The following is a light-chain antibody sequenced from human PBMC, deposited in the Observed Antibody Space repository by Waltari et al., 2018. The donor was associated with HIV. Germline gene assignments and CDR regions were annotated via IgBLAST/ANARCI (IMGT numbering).Light chain of an antibody. J-gene: IGLJ3*02. CDR2: EVS. V-gene: IGLV2-23*02. CDR3: CSYAGSSTLV. Sequence: ALTKPASVSGHPGQSITIYCTGTRSNLGSSNLVYWHQQHPGKATTTLIYEVSQRPSGVSNPFSGSNSGNTASLTISGLQAEDEADYYCCSYAGSSTLVFGGGTKVTVL. CDR1: RSNLGSSNL.